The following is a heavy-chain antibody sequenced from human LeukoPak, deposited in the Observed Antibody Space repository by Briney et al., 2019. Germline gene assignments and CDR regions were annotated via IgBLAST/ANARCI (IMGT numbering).Heavy chain of an antibody. Sequence: ASVKVSCKASGGTFSSYAISWVRQAPGQGLDWMGRIIPILGIANYAQKFQGRVTITADKSTSTAYMELSSLRSEDTAVYYCARGILGDTLDYWGQGTLVTVSS. D-gene: IGHD2-21*02. CDR2: IIPILGIA. J-gene: IGHJ4*02. CDR3: ARGILGDTLDY. V-gene: IGHV1-69*04. CDR1: GGTFSSYA.